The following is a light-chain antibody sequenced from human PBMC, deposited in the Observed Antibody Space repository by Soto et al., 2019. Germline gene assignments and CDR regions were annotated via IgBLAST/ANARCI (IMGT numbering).Light chain of an antibody. V-gene: IGKV1-5*01. Sequence: IQMTQSPSTLSASVGDTVTVTCRASQSVSGWLAWYQQKPGKAPKLLIYDASSLESGVPSRFSGSGSGTEFTLTISSLQPDDFATYYCQQYNSYSFGQGTKVDIK. CDR2: DAS. CDR3: QQYNSYS. CDR1: QSVSGW. J-gene: IGKJ1*01.